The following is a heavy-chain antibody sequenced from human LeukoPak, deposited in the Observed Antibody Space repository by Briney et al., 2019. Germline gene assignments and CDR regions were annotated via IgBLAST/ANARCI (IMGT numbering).Heavy chain of an antibody. J-gene: IGHJ3*02. D-gene: IGHD2-2*01. CDR3: ATGQYCSSTSCSSRSDAFDI. V-gene: IGHV1-24*01. Sequence: GASVKVSCKVSGYTLTELSMHWVRQAPGKGLEWMGGFDPEDGETIYAQKFQGRVTMTEDTSTDTAYMELSSLRSEDTAVYYCATGQYCSSTSCSSRSDAFDIWGQGTMVTVSS. CDR1: GYTLTELS. CDR2: FDPEDGET.